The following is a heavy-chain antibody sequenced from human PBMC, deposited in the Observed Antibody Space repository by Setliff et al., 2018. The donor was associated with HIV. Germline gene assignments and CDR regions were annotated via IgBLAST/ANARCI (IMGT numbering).Heavy chain of an antibody. D-gene: IGHD3-22*01. CDR3: ARGPNPYYYDSSGYHFDY. V-gene: IGHV4-39*07. Sequence: SETLSLTCTVSGGSISRRGYCWAWIRQAPGKGLEWIGTIYSDANTYYNPSLKSRATMSVDTSKNQFSLRLSSVTAADTAVYYCARGPNPYYYDSSGYHFDYWGQGILVTVSS. CDR2: IYSDANT. CDR1: GGSISRRGYC. J-gene: IGHJ4*02.